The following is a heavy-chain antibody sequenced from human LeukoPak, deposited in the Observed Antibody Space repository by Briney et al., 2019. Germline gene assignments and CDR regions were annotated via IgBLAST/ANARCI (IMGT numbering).Heavy chain of an antibody. D-gene: IGHD5-12*01. CDR3: ARGYSGYHHTPFDY. Sequence: SETLSLTCTASADSINSNFWSWIRQPPGKGLEWIGYISYSGSATYNPSLKSRVTISIDTSKSQFSLRLTSVTAADTAVYYCARGYSGYHHTPFDYWGQGTLVTVSS. J-gene: IGHJ4*02. CDR2: ISYSGSA. CDR1: ADSINSNF. V-gene: IGHV4-59*01.